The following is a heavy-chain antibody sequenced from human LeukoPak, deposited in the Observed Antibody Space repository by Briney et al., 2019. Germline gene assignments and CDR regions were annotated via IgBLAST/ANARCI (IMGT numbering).Heavy chain of an antibody. CDR2: VSSDGGTT. D-gene: IGHD6-19*01. Sequence: QAGGSLRLSCAASGFTFSSYGILWVRQAPDKGLEWVTVVSSDGGTTYYTDSVKGRFTISRDNSKNTVYVQMNSLRAEDTAVYYCAKEGAVAGSMWFDLWGQGALVTVSS. V-gene: IGHV3-30*18. CDR3: AKEGAVAGSMWFDL. J-gene: IGHJ5*02. CDR1: GFTFSSYG.